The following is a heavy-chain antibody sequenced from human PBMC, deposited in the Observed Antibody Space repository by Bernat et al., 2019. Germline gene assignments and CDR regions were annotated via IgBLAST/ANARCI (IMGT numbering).Heavy chain of an antibody. Sequence: QVQLQQWGAGLLKPSETLSLTCAVYVGSFSDYYWSWVRQPPGKGLEWIGEVNHSGSTSCDPSLKSRVTISVDTSKNQFSLKLNSVTAADTAIYYCARGAAAGPNFDYWGQGTLVTVSS. CDR3: ARGAAAGPNFDY. CDR2: VNHSGST. CDR1: VGSFSDYY. D-gene: IGHD6-13*01. J-gene: IGHJ4*02. V-gene: IGHV4-34*01.